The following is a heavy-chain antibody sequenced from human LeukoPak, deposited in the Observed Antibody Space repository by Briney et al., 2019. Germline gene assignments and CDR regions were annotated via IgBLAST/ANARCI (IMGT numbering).Heavy chain of an antibody. CDR3: ARGRKGTGLY. J-gene: IGHJ4*02. V-gene: IGHV4-34*01. CDR1: GFTVSSNY. CDR2: INHSGST. Sequence: PGGSLRLSCAASGFTVSSNYMSWVRQPPGKGLEWIGEINHSGSTNYNPSLKSRVTISVDTSKNQFSLKLNSVTAADTAVYYCARGRKGTGLYWGQGTLVTVSS. D-gene: IGHD2-8*02.